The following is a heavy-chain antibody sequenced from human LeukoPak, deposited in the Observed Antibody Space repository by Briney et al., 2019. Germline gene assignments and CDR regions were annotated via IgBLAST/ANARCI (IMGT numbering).Heavy chain of an antibody. CDR1: GGSISSYY. CDR3: ARVRGYSGYDYGYIDY. J-gene: IGHJ4*02. V-gene: IGHV4-59*01. D-gene: IGHD5-12*01. CDR2: IYYSGST. Sequence: SETLSLTCTVSGGSISSYYWSWIRQPPGKGLEWIGYIYYSGSTNYNPSLKSRVTISVDTFKNQFSLKLSSVTAADTAVYYCARVRGYSGYDYGYIDYWGQGTLVTVSS.